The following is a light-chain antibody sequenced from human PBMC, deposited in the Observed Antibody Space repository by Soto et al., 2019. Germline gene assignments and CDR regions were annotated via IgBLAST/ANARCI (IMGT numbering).Light chain of an antibody. V-gene: IGKV1-27*01. CDR3: QKYSSVPV. Sequence: DIQMTQSPPSLSASVGDRVTITCRASQGIRNFVAWYQQKPGKAPKVLIYAASTLLSGVPSRFSGSGSGTDFTLTVNSLQPEDVATYSCQKYSSVPVFGPGTKVEIK. J-gene: IGKJ3*01. CDR1: QGIRNF. CDR2: AAS.